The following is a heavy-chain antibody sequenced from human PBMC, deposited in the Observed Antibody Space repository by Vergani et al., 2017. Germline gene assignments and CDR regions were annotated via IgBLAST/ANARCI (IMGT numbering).Heavy chain of an antibody. D-gene: IGHD6-25*01. J-gene: IGHJ6*03. CDR2: IFYSGTT. CDR1: GGSISSGDHC. V-gene: IGHV4-31*11. Sequence: QVQLQESGPGVVKPSQTLSLTCAVSGGSISSGDHCWTWIRQRPGKGLEWIGYIFYSGTTNDNPSLRSRLTISVDTSQNQFSLKLWSVTAADTAVYYCARVDTQVPATSHFYYMDVWGKGTTVVVSS. CDR3: ARVDTQVPATSHFYYMDV.